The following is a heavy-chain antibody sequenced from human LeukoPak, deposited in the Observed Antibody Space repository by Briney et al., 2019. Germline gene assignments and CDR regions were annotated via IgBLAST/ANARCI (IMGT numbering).Heavy chain of an antibody. Sequence: PSERLSLTCTVSGGSISSYYWSWIRQPPGKGMEWNGYIYYSVSTNYNTSLKSRVTISVDTSKNQFSLRLSSVTAADTAVYYCARARTFYDSSGYYRSFDYWGQGTLVTVSS. CDR1: GGSISSYY. J-gene: IGHJ4*02. CDR2: IYYSVST. D-gene: IGHD3-22*01. CDR3: ARARTFYDSSGYYRSFDY. V-gene: IGHV4-59*01.